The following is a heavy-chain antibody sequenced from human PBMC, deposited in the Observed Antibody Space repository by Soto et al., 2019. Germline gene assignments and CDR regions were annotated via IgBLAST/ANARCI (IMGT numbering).Heavy chain of an antibody. CDR3: GRDPGYSYGPPDY. CDR2: ISSSSTI. V-gene: IGHV3-48*02. D-gene: IGHD5-18*01. CDR1: GFTFSSYS. Sequence: GGSLRLSCAASGFTFSSYSMNWVRQAPGKGLEWVSYISSSSTIYYADSVKGRFTISRDNAKNSLYLQMNSLRDEDTAVYYCGRDPGYSYGPPDYWGQGTLVTVSS. J-gene: IGHJ4*02.